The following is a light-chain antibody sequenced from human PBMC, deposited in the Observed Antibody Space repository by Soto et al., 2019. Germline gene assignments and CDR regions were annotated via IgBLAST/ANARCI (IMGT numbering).Light chain of an antibody. Sequence: EIVLTQSPGTLSLSPGESATLSCRASQSVSGYLAWYQQKPGQSPRLLIYGASNRATGIPTRFSGTGSGTDFTLSISRLEPDDFGVYYCQQYGNSPLFPFGPGTKVDRK. J-gene: IGKJ3*01. V-gene: IGKV3-20*01. CDR2: GAS. CDR1: QSVSGY. CDR3: QQYGNSPLFP.